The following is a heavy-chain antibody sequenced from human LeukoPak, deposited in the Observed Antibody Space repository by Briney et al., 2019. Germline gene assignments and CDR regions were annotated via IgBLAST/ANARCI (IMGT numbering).Heavy chain of an antibody. D-gene: IGHD3-16*01. CDR2: TWSDGTTK. V-gene: IGHV3-30*02. CDR1: GFTFSAST. J-gene: IGHJ4*02. Sequence: GGSLRLSCVASGFTFSASTMHWVRQAPGKGLEWVAFTWSDGTTKHYADSVKGRFTISRDNSRNTLYLQMNSLRTEDTAVYYCAKDTSGRGSYDLGDYWGQGTLVTVSS. CDR3: AKDTSGRGSYDLGDY.